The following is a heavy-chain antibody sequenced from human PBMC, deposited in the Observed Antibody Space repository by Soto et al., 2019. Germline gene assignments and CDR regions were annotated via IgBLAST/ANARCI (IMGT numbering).Heavy chain of an antibody. CDR3: ARGGPRDGYRDLDY. V-gene: IGHV3-23*01. Sequence: EVQLLESGGDLVQPGGSLRLSYAASGFTFPTYAMTWVRRAPGKGLEWVSTITHSSDGSYYADSVMGRFTISRDNSKNTLYLQMSGLRAEDTAVYYCARGGPRDGYRDLDYWGQGTQVTVSS. J-gene: IGHJ4*02. D-gene: IGHD5-18*01. CDR1: GFTFPTYA. CDR2: ITHSSDGS.